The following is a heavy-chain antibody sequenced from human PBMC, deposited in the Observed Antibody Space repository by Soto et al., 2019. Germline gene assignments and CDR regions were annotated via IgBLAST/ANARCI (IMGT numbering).Heavy chain of an antibody. CDR2: VSHDGRNT. V-gene: IGHV3-30*18. Sequence: VQLVESGGGVVQPGRSLRLSCAASGFTFSDYAMHWVRQAPGKGLEWVAVVSHDGRNTHYADSVKGRFTISRDSSKNTVSLELTSLRAEDTAFYYCAKGGRQWLVTSDFNYWGQRALVTVSS. CDR3: AKGGRQWLVTSDFNY. D-gene: IGHD6-19*01. J-gene: IGHJ4*02. CDR1: GFTFSDYA.